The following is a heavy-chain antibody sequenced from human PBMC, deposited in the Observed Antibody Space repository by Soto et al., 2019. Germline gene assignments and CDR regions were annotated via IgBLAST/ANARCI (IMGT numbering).Heavy chain of an antibody. J-gene: IGHJ4*02. CDR1: GFTFRSYV. CDR3: ARWGTTGGLDV. CDR2: TSYDGSNN. Sequence: QVQLVESGGGVVQPGTSLRLSCVGSGFTFRSYVIHWVRQAPGKGLERVALTSYDGSNNFYGDSVKGRFTISRDNSRNTVELQMASLRLEDTALYYCARWGTTGGLDVGGQGTLVSVSS. V-gene: IGHV3-33*05. D-gene: IGHD3-16*01.